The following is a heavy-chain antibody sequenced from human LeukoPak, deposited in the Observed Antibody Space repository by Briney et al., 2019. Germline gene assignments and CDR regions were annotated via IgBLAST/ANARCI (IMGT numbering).Heavy chain of an antibody. D-gene: IGHD2-15*01. Sequence: GGSLRLSCAASGLIFKDAWMTWVRQAPGRGLEWVGRIKSKTDGASIDYAAPVKGRFTISRDDSKDTLYLQMDGLKADDTAVYYCSTRIITERNDYWGPGTLVTVSA. CDR1: GLIFKDAW. CDR3: STRIITERNDY. V-gene: IGHV3-15*07. CDR2: IKSKTDGASI. J-gene: IGHJ4*02.